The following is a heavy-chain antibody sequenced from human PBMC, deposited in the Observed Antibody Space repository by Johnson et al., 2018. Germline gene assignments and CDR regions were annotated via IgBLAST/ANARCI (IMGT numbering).Heavy chain of an antibody. CDR1: GFSFSDHF. CDR3: ARDNSGSYPYSVDV. D-gene: IGHD6-19*01. Sequence: VQLVQSGGGLVRXGGSLRLXCAASGFSFSDHFMDWVRQAPGKGLEWVGRIRNRAYSYTPEYAASVKGSFTISRADSRNSLYLQMKSQKPEDTDVYYCARDNSGSYPYSVDVWGQGTTVTVSS. V-gene: IGHV3-72*01. J-gene: IGHJ6*02. CDR2: IRNRAYSYTP.